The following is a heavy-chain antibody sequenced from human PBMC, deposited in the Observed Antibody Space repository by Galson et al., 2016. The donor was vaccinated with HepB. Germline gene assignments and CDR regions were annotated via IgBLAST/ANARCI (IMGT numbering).Heavy chain of an antibody. J-gene: IGHJ5*02. D-gene: IGHD6-19*01. CDR3: ARAAGGYNSGWHYEWLDP. V-gene: IGHV7-4-1*02. CDR1: GYSFSSYT. Sequence: SVKVSCKASGYSFSSYTMNWVRQAPGQGPEWMGRININTGNPVYAQGFTGRFVFSLDTSVSTTYLQISSLKAEDTAVYYCARAAGGYNSGWHYEWLDPWGQGTLVTVSS. CDR2: ININTGNP.